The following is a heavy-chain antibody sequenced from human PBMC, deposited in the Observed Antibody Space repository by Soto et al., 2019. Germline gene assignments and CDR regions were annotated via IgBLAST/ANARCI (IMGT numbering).Heavy chain of an antibody. CDR3: ARGVMAKDY. V-gene: IGHV4-59*01. CDR1: GGSISSYY. CDR2: IYYSGST. D-gene: IGHD2-21*01. J-gene: IGHJ4*02. Sequence: SETMYLTSTVSGGSISSYYWSWIRQPPGKGLEWIGYIYYSGSTNYNPSLKSRVTISVDTSKNQFSLKLSSVTAADTAVYYCARGVMAKDYWGQGTLVPVSS.